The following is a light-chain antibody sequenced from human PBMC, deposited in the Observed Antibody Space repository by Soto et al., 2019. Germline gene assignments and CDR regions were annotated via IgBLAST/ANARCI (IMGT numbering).Light chain of an antibody. J-gene: IGKJ1*01. CDR1: QSVRGNY. CDR3: PQYAISPCT. Sequence: EIVLTQSPGTVSLSPGERATLSCRASQSVRGNYLAWYQQKPGQAPSLLIFDTSRRATGIPDRFTGGGSGTDFALTISRVEPEDFAVYYSPQYAISPCTFGLGTQVNIK. V-gene: IGKV3-20*01. CDR2: DTS.